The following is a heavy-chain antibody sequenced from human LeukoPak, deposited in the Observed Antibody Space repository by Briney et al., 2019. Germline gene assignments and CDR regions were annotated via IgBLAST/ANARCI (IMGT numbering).Heavy chain of an antibody. CDR3: ARDFHSSGWPSIDY. J-gene: IGHJ4*02. V-gene: IGHV3-21*01. CDR2: ISSSSSYI. CDR1: GFTFSSYG. D-gene: IGHD6-19*01. Sequence: GGSLRLSCAASGFTFSSYGMHWVRQAPGKGLEWVSSISSSSSYIYYADSVKGRFTISRDNAKNSLYLQMNSLRAEDTAVYYCARDFHSSGWPSIDYWGQGTLVTVSS.